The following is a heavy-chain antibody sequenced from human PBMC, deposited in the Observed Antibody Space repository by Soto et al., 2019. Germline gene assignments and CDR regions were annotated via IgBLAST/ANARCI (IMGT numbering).Heavy chain of an antibody. D-gene: IGHD6-13*01. V-gene: IGHV1-69*12. CDR2: IIPIFGAT. J-gene: IGHJ6*02. CDR1: GGTFNSYA. CDR3: ATRAGHNWPTQYYFYGMDV. Sequence: QVQLVQSGAEVKKPGSSVKVACKASGGTFNSYAISWVRQAPGQGLEWMGGIIPIFGATNYAKKFQGRVTIIADESATTTYMELTSLRSEDTAVYFCATRAGHNWPTQYYFYGMDVWGQGTTVTVSS.